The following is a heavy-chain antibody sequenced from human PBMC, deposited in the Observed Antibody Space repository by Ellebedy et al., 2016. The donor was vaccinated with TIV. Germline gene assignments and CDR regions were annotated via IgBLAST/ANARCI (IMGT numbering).Heavy chain of an antibody. Sequence: LSLTCAASGFTFSRYAMSWVRQAPGKGLEWVSTISGSADSIYYADSVKGRFTISRDSSGNTLYLQMNSLRAEDTAIYYCAKDPITPASFVYFDYWGQGTLVTVSS. V-gene: IGHV3-23*01. J-gene: IGHJ4*02. CDR1: GFTFSRYA. CDR3: AKDPITPASFVYFDY. CDR2: ISGSADSI. D-gene: IGHD1-20*01.